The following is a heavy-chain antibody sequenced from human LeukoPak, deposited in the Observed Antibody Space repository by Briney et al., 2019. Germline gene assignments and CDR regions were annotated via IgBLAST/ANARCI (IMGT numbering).Heavy chain of an antibody. CDR2: ISNSGSTR. Sequence: GGSLRLSCAASGFSFSDYYMSWIRQTPGKGLEWVSYISNSGSTRYYADSVKGRFTISRDNAKNSLYLQMNSLRAEDTAVYYCATTVRATDFDYWGQGTLVSVSS. CDR1: GFSFSDYY. V-gene: IGHV3-11*04. CDR3: ATTVRATDFDY. D-gene: IGHD1-26*01. J-gene: IGHJ4*02.